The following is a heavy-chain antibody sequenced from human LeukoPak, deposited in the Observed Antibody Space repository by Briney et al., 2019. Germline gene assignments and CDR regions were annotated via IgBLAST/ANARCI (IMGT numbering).Heavy chain of an antibody. CDR2: INPNSGGT. V-gene: IGHV1-2*02. D-gene: IGHD2-2*01. CDR3: ARDPIYCSSTSCYLSNAFDI. CDR1: GYTFTGYY. Sequence: ASVKVSCKASGYTFTGYYIHWVRQAPGQGLEWMGWINPNSGGTNYAQKFQGRVTMTRDTSISTAYMELSRLRSDDTAVYYCARDPIYCSSTSCYLSNAFDIWGQGTMVTVSS. J-gene: IGHJ3*02.